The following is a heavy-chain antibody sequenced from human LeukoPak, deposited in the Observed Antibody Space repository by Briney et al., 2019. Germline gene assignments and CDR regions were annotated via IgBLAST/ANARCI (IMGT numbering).Heavy chain of an antibody. CDR1: GFTFSSYA. CDR3: AKDLVAFDI. V-gene: IGHV3-23*01. CDR2: VSGSGSST. Sequence: GGSLRLSCADAGFTFSSYAMSWVRQAPGKGLEWVSVVSGSGSSTYYADSVKGRFTISRDNSRNTLYLQMNSLRAEDTAVYYCAKDLVAFDIWGQGTMVTVSS. J-gene: IGHJ3*02.